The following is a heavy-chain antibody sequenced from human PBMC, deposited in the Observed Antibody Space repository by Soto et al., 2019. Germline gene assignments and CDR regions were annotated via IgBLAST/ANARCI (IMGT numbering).Heavy chain of an antibody. J-gene: IGHJ6*02. CDR1: GFTFSIYG. CDR2: ISYDGSSE. CDR3: AKDSQFPPRYYCNMEV. V-gene: IGHV3-30*18. Sequence: QVQLVESGGGVVQPGRSLRLSCAASGFTFSIYGIHWVRQAPGKGLEWVAVISYDGSSEYFAASVKGRFTISRDNSKNTVDLQRNSLRAEDTAVYYCAKDSQFPPRYYCNMEVWGQGTTVTVSS.